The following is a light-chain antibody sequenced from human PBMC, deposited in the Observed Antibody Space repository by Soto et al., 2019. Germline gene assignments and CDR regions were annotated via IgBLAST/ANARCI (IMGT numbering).Light chain of an antibody. CDR3: PQHNSYPLT. J-gene: IGKJ5*01. CDR2: AAS. V-gene: IGKV1-17*01. Sequence: DIQMTQSPSTLSSSLGDRVTITCRASQSISSYLNWYQQKPGKAPKLLIYAASSLQSGVPSRFSGSGSGTEFTLTISSLQPEDFATYYCPQHNSYPLTSAQGTRPAIK. CDR1: QSISSY.